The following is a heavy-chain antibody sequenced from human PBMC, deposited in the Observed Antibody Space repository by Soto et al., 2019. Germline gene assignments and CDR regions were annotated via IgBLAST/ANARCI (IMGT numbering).Heavy chain of an antibody. CDR1: GFTFSSYW. V-gene: IGHV3-7*01. Sequence: GESLKISCAASGFTFSSYWMSWVRQAPGKGLEWVANIKQDGSEKYYVDSVKGRFTISRDNAKNSLYLQMNSLRAEDTAVYYCARQDSSGWYGIDYWGQGTLVTVSS. CDR2: IKQDGSEK. D-gene: IGHD6-19*01. CDR3: ARQDSSGWYGIDY. J-gene: IGHJ4*02.